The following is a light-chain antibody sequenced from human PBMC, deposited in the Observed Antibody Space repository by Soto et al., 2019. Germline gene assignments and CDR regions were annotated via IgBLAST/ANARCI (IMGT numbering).Light chain of an antibody. CDR2: GAS. CDR3: QKYNNWPSIT. J-gene: IGKJ5*01. V-gene: IGKV3-15*01. CDR1: QSVSSN. Sequence: EIVMTQSPATLSVSPGERATLSCRASQSVSSNLAWYQQKPGQAPRLLIYGASTRATGIPARFSGSGSGTEFTLTISSLLSEDFAVYYCQKYNNWPSITFGQGARL.